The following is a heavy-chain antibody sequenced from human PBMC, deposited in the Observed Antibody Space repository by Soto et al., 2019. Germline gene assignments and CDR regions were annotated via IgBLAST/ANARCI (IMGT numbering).Heavy chain of an antibody. CDR3: ARSIVVVTALDS. D-gene: IGHD2-21*02. J-gene: IGHJ4*02. V-gene: IGHV1-3*05. CDR1: GYTFTSYA. CDR2: INAGNGNT. Sequence: QVQLVQSGAEEKKPGASVKVSCKASGYTFTSYAMHWVRQAPGQRLEWMGWINAGNGNTKYSQKFQGRVTITRDTSASTAYMALRSLRSEDTAVYYCARSIVVVTALDSWGQGTLVTVSS.